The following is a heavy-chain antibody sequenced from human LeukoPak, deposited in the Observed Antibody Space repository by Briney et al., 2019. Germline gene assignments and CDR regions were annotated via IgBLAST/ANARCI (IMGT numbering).Heavy chain of an antibody. V-gene: IGHV6-1*01. CDR2: TYYRSRWYS. D-gene: IGHD2-8*02. Sequence: SQTLSLTCAISGDSVSSDSAAWNWVRLSPSRGLEWLGRTYYRSRWYSHYSVSVKSRITINPDTSRNQFSLQLNSVTPEDTAVYYCARGPGYFQYWGQGTLVTDSS. CDR1: GDSVSSDSAA. CDR3: ARGPGYFQY. J-gene: IGHJ1*01.